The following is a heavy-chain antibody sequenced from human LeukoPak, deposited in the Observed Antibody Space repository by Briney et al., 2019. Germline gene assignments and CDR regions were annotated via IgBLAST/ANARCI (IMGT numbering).Heavy chain of an antibody. CDR1: GFTFSSYA. CDR3: AREDGWLQFRRTVKNPYYFDY. D-gene: IGHD5-24*01. CDR2: ISYDGSNK. J-gene: IGHJ4*02. Sequence: GGSLRLSCAASGFTFSSYAMHWVRQAPGKGLEWVAVISYDGSNKYYADSVKGRFTISRDNSKNTLYLQMNSLRAEDTAVYYCAREDGWLQFRRTVKNPYYFDYWGQGTLVTVSS. V-gene: IGHV3-30-3*01.